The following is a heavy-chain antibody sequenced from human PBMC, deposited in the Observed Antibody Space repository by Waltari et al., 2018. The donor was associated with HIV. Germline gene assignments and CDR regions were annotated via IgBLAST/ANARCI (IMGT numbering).Heavy chain of an antibody. CDR3: ARGNSTVTTGGILLQYYYGMDV. CDR2: INQSGST. D-gene: IGHD4-17*01. V-gene: IGHV4-34*01. J-gene: IGHJ6*02. Sequence: QVQLQQWGAGLLKPSETLSLTCAVYGGSFSGYYWSWIRQPPGKGLEWVGEINQSGSTNYNPSLKSRVTISVDTSKNQFSLRLRSGTAADTAVYYCARGNSTVTTGGILLQYYYGMDVWGQGTTVTVSS. CDR1: GGSFSGYY.